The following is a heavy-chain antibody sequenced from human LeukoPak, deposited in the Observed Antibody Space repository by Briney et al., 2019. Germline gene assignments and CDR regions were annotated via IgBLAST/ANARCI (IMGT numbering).Heavy chain of an antibody. J-gene: IGHJ3*02. CDR3: ARDFLAYCGGDCYPDAFDI. CDR2: IIPIFGTA. D-gene: IGHD2-21*02. V-gene: IGHV1-69*13. Sequence: ASVKVSCKASGGTFSSYAISWVRQAPGQGLEWMGGIIPIFGTANYAQKFQGRVTITADESTSTAYMELSSLRSEDTAVHYCARDFLAYCGGDCYPDAFDIWGQGTMVTVSS. CDR1: GGTFSSYA.